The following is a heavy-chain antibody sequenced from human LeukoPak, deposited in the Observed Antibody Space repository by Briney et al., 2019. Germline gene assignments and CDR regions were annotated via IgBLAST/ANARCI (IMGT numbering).Heavy chain of an antibody. CDR3: ARGTPRFDS. D-gene: IGHD2-15*01. J-gene: IGHJ3*01. CDR2: INYSGSS. CDR1: GGTFSGYY. V-gene: IGHV4-34*01. Sequence: PSETLSLTCAVYGGTFSGYYWNWIRLSPGKGLEWIGEINYSGSSNYNPSLKSRATISVDTSINQFSLKLNSLTAADTAMYYCARGTPRFDSWSQGTMVTVS.